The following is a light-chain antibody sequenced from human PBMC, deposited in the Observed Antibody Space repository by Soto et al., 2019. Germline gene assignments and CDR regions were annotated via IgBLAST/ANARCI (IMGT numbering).Light chain of an antibody. J-gene: IGLJ3*02. Sequence: QSALTQPASVSGSPGQSITISCTGTSSSVGSYNLVSWYQHHPDKAPKLIIYEGSKRPSGVSNRFSGSKSGNTASLTISGLQAEDGADYYCCSYAGSSMPWVFGGGTKLTVL. CDR2: EGS. V-gene: IGLV2-23*01. CDR1: SSSVGSYNL. CDR3: CSYAGSSMPWV.